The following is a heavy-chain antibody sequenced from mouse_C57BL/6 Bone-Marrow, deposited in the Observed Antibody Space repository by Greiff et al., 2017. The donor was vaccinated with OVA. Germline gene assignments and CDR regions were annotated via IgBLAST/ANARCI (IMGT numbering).Heavy chain of an antibody. V-gene: IGHV5-12*01. CDR3: ARHGYYGFAY. CDR2: ISNGGGST. J-gene: IGHJ3*01. D-gene: IGHD2-3*01. Sequence: DVKLVESGGGLVQPGGSLKLSCAASGFTFSDYYMYWVRQTPEKRLEWVAYISNGGGSTYYPDTVKGRFTISRDNAKNTLYLQMSRLKSEDTAMYYCARHGYYGFAYWGQGTLVTVSA. CDR1: GFTFSDYY.